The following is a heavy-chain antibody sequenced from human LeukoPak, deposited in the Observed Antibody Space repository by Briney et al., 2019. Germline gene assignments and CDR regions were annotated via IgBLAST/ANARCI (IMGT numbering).Heavy chain of an antibody. CDR1: GFTFSSYA. CDR2: ISGSGGST. CDR3: AKSPSGRSGTQWFGELYPDY. Sequence: GGSLRLSCAASGFTFSSYAMSWVRQAPGKGLEWVSAISGSGGSTYYADSVKGRFTISRDNSKNTLYLQMNSLRAEDTAVYYCAKSPSGRSGTQWFGELYPDYWGQGTLVTVSS. D-gene: IGHD3-10*01. V-gene: IGHV3-23*01. J-gene: IGHJ4*02.